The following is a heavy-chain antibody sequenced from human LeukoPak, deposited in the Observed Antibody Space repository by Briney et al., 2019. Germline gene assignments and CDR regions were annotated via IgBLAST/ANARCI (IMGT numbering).Heavy chain of an antibody. CDR3: ARGNEYSSSWFPRGFDP. V-gene: IGHV1-8*01. CDR1: GYTFTSYD. D-gene: IGHD6-13*01. J-gene: IGHJ5*02. CDR2: MNPNSGNT. Sequence: VKVSCKASGYTFTSYDINWVRQATGQGLEWMGWMNPNSGNTGYAQKFQGRVTMTRNTSISTAYMELSSLRSEDTAVCYCARGNEYSSSWFPRGFDPWGQGTLVTVSS.